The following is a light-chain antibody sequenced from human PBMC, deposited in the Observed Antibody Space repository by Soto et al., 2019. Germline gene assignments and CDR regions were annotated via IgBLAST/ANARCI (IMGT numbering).Light chain of an antibody. Sequence: ILMTQSPSSLSAFVGYRFTITCRASQDIGNFLAWYQQKPGKVPKLLIYAASTLQSGVPSRFSGSGSGTDFTLTISSLQPEDVATYYCLQHSSYPYTFGQGTQLEIK. CDR3: LQHSSYPYT. CDR2: AAS. J-gene: IGKJ5*01. CDR1: QDIGNF. V-gene: IGKV1-27*01.